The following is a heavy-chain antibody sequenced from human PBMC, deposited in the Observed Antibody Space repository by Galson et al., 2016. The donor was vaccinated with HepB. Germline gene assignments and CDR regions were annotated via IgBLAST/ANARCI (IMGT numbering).Heavy chain of an antibody. CDR2: ISYDGSEE. J-gene: IGHJ4*02. CDR1: GFVFSKFA. Sequence: LRLSCAASGFVFSKFAMRWVRQAPGKGLGWVAVISYDGSEEFYADSLKGRFTISRDNSRDTLYLQMNSLRPEDTAVYYCTKDPQLYVTRGVWDNWGQGALVTVSS. CDR3: TKDPQLYVTRGVWDN. V-gene: IGHV3-30*07. D-gene: IGHD3-10*01.